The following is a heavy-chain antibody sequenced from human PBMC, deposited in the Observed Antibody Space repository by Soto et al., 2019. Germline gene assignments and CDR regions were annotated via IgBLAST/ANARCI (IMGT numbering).Heavy chain of an antibody. Sequence: ASVKVSCTASGYTFTGYYMHWVRQAPGQRLEWMGWINPNSGGTNYAQKFQGWVTMTRDTSISTAYMELSRLRSDDTAVYYCARDPGDYYDSSGYYTEYYFDYWGQGTLVTVSS. CDR2: INPNSGGT. CDR1: GYTFTGYY. D-gene: IGHD3-22*01. V-gene: IGHV1-2*04. CDR3: ARDPGDYYDSSGYYTEYYFDY. J-gene: IGHJ4*02.